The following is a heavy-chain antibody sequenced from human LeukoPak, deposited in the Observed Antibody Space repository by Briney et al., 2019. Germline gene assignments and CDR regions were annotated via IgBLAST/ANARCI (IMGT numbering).Heavy chain of an antibody. CDR1: GFTFSSYG. V-gene: IGHV3-30*03. J-gene: IGHJ4*02. CDR3: ARDSPISSTSWSMAY. Sequence: PGGSLRLSCAASGFTFSSYGMHWVRQAPGKGLEWVAVISYDGSNKYYADSVKGRFTISRDNSKNTLYLQMNSLRAEDTAVYYCARDSPISSTSWSMAYWGQGTLVTVSS. CDR2: ISYDGSNK. D-gene: IGHD2-2*01.